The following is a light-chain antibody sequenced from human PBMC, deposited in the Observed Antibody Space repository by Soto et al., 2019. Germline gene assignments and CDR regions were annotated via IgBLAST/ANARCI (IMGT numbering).Light chain of an antibody. Sequence: DIQMTQSPATLSASVGDRVTITCRASQSISSWLAWYQQKPGKAPKLLIYDASSLESGVPSRFSGSGSGTEFTLTISSLQPDDFATYYCQQYNSYPWTFGQGNKV. V-gene: IGKV1-5*01. J-gene: IGKJ1*01. CDR3: QQYNSYPWT. CDR2: DAS. CDR1: QSISSW.